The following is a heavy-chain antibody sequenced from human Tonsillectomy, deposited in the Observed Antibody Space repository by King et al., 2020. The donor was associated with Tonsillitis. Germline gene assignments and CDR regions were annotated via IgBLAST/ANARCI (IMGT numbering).Heavy chain of an antibody. CDR3: TKGTRGDDPIEGY. D-gene: IGHD5-12*01. CDR2: IGSKDYGGAT. J-gene: IGHJ4*02. V-gene: IGHV3-49*03. CDR1: GFIFGDYA. Sequence: VQLVDSGGGLVQPGRSLRLSCIASGFIFGDYAVSWFRQPPGKGPEWVGYIGSKDYGGATEYAASVKGRLIISRDDSKSIAYLQMNSLKSEDTAVYYCTKGTRGDDPIEGYWGQGTLVTVSS.